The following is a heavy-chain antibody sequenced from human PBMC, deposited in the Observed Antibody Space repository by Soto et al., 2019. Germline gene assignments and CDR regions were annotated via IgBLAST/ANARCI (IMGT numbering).Heavy chain of an antibody. V-gene: IGHV3-30-3*01. Sequence: QVQLVESGGGVVQPGRSLRLSCAASGFTFSSYAMHWVRQAPGKGLEWVAVISYDGSNKYYADSMKGRFTISRDNSKNTLYLQMNSLRAEDTAVYYCARAGILWFGELGDAFDIWGQGTMVTVSS. CDR1: GFTFSSYA. CDR3: ARAGILWFGELGDAFDI. J-gene: IGHJ3*02. D-gene: IGHD3-10*01. CDR2: ISYDGSNK.